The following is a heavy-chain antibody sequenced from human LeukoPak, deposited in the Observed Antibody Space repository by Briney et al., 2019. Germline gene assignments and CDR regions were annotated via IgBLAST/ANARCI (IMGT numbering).Heavy chain of an antibody. V-gene: IGHV1-69*13. CDR1: GGTFSSYA. Sequence: ASVKVSCKASGGTFSSYAISWVRQAPGQGLEWMGGITPIFGTANYAQKFQGRVTITADESTSTAYMELSSLRSEDTAVYYCARDEFPKAYGMDVWGQGTTVTVSS. CDR2: ITPIFGTA. CDR3: ARDEFPKAYGMDV. J-gene: IGHJ6*02. D-gene: IGHD2-21*01.